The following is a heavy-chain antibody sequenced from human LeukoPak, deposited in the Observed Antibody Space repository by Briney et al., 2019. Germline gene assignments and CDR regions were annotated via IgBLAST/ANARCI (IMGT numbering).Heavy chain of an antibody. CDR1: GFTFSSYA. CDR3: AREQGLWFGELSVWFDP. D-gene: IGHD3-10*01. V-gene: IGHV3-30*02. J-gene: IGHJ5*02. Sequence: GGSLRLSCAASGFTFSSYAMSWVRQAPGKGLEWVAFIRYDGSNKYYADSVKGRFTISRDNSKNTLYLQMNSLRAEDTAVYYCAREQGLWFGELSVWFDPWGQGTLVTVSS. CDR2: IRYDGSNK.